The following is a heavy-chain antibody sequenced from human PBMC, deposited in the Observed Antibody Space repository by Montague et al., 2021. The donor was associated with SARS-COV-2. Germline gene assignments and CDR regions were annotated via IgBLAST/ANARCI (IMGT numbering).Heavy chain of an antibody. D-gene: IGHD3-10*01. Sequence: SETLSLTCAVHGTSFSGYYWNWIRQPPGKGLEWIGEINHGGSTKYSPSLKSRLTISADTSKNQFSLKLTSEAAADTAVYYCARLRDGVVPSPILGVGPYYSYYYMDVWGRGTMVTVSS. CDR2: INHGGST. J-gene: IGHJ6*03. V-gene: IGHV4-34*01. CDR1: GTSFSGYY. CDR3: ARLRDGVVPSPILGVGPYYSYYYMDV.